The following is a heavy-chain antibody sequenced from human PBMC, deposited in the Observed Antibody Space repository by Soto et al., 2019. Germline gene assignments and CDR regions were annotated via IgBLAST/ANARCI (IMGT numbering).Heavy chain of an antibody. CDR1: GAALSDNY. CDR3: ARGTGGFDS. Sequence: SEHLSLTGGVCGAALSDNYCNWLRQPPGQGVEWVGEISPSGNTNDNPSLRSRLNISIDTSKNQLSLNLRSVSAADTAFDYGARGTGGFDSWGQGTPLTIAS. D-gene: IGHD3-10*01. J-gene: IGHJ5*01. V-gene: IGHV4-34*01. CDR2: ISPSGNT.